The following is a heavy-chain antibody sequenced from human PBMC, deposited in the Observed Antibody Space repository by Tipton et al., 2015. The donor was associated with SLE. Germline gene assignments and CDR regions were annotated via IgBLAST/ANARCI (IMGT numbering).Heavy chain of an antibody. Sequence: TLSLTCTVSGASISSSNYYWVWIRQLPGKGLEWIGGIFYTGNTFYTPSLKSRVTISLDMSKNQFSLKLSSVTAADTAMYYCTRELDTFDIWGQGTMVTVSS. CDR2: IFYTGNT. J-gene: IGHJ3*02. V-gene: IGHV4-39*07. CDR1: GASISSSNYY. CDR3: TRELDTFDI.